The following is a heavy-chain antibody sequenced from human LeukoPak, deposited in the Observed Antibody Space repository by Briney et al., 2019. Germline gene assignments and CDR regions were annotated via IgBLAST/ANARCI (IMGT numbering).Heavy chain of an antibody. Sequence: GRSLRLSCAASGFIFSSFAMHWVRQAPGKGLEWVAGMSYHGSHTYFADSVMGRFSISRDDSKNTLYLRMNSLRVEDTAVYFCARDPERLAQGYFDVWGRGTLVTVSS. J-gene: IGHJ2*01. CDR1: GFIFSSFA. CDR2: MSYHGSHT. V-gene: IGHV3-30*04. CDR3: ARDPERLAQGYFDV.